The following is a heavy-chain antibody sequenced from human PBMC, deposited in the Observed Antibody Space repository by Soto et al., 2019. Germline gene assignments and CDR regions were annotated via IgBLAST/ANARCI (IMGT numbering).Heavy chain of an antibody. J-gene: IGHJ4*02. CDR2: ISGSGGST. V-gene: IGHV3-23*01. Sequence: EVQLLESGGGLVQPGGSLRLSCAASGFTFSSYAMRWVRQAPVNGLEWVSAISGSGGSTYYADSVKGRFTISRDNSKNTLYLQMKSLRAEDTAVYYCARRGSGSYYDYGGQGTLVTVSS. D-gene: IGHD1-26*01. CDR1: GFTFSSYA. CDR3: ARRGSGSYYDY.